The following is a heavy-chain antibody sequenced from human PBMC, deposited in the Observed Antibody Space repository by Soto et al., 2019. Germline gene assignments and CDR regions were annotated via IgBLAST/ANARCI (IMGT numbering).Heavy chain of an antibody. CDR2: IWYDGNNK. D-gene: IGHD3-10*01. CDR1: GFTFSNYG. J-gene: IGHJ4*02. Sequence: LRLSCAASGFTFSNYGMHWVRQAPGKGLEWVAIIWYDGNNKYYADSVKGRFTISRDNSKNTVYLQMNSLRAEDTAMYYCAAGEPLNYRGQGTLVTVSS. CDR3: AAGEPLNY. V-gene: IGHV3-33*01.